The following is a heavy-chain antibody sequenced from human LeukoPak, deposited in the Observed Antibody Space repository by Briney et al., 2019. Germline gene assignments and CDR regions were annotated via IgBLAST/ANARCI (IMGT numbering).Heavy chain of an antibody. Sequence: ASVTVSCKASGYTFTSYAMNWVRQAPGQGLEWVGWINTNIGIQTYAQGFTGQFVFPLDTYVSTAYLQISSLKAEDTAVYYCARVLGGLNLGMDVWGKGTTVTVSS. CDR2: INTNIGIQ. J-gene: IGHJ6*04. CDR3: ARVLGGLNLGMDV. V-gene: IGHV7-4-1*02. CDR1: GYTFTSYA. D-gene: IGHD3-16*01.